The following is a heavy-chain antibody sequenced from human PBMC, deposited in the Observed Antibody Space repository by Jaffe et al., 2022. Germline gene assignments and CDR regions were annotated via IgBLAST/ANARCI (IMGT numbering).Heavy chain of an antibody. D-gene: IGHD5-18*01. CDR3: AKDNSSGYSYGSPLDY. CDR2: ISWDGGST. CDR1: GFTFDDYA. Sequence: EVQLVESGGVVVQPGGSLRLSCAASGFTFDDYAMHWVRQAPGKGLEWVSLISWDGGSTYYADSVKGRFTISRDNSKNSLYLQMNSLRAEDTALYYCAKDNSSGYSYGSPLDYWGQGTLVTVSS. V-gene: IGHV3-43D*04. J-gene: IGHJ4*02.